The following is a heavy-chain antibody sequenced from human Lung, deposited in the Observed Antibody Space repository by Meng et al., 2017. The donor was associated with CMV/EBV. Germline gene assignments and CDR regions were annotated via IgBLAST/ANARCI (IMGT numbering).Heavy chain of an antibody. Sequence: GEXXKISCAASGFTFTSYAMSWVRQAPGKGLEWVSAISGSGGSTYYADSVKGRFTISRDNSKNTLYLQMNSLRAEDTAVYYCAKDGVVIPEGGMDVWGQGTXVTVSS. J-gene: IGHJ6*02. CDR3: AKDGVVIPEGGMDV. D-gene: IGHD2-2*01. CDR2: ISGSGGST. CDR1: GFTFTSYA. V-gene: IGHV3-23*01.